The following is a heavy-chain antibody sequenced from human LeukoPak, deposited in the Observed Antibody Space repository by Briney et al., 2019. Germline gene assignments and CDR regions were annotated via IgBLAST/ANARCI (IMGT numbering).Heavy chain of an antibody. D-gene: IGHD3-22*01. V-gene: IGHV3-30*18. J-gene: IGHJ4*02. CDR2: ISYDGSNK. CDR3: AKLAYYYDSSGYYRDY. CDR1: GFTFSSYG. Sequence: GGSLRLSCAASGFTFSSYGMHWVRQAPGKGLEWVAVISYDGSNKYYADSVKGRFTISRDNSKNTLYLQMNSLRAEDTAVCYCAKLAYYYDSSGYYRDYWGRGTLVTVSS.